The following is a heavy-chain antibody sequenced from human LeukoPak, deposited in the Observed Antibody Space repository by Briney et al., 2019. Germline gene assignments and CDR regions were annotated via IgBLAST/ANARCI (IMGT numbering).Heavy chain of an antibody. Sequence: PSETLSLTCTVSGYSISRGYYWGWIRQPPGKRVEGSGSIYHSGSTYYNPFLQSRVTIAIDTSKNQFSLKLSPLTAADKAAFYCAGVQHSGSSEWFDPWGQGTLVTVSS. CDR2: IYHSGST. CDR3: AGVQHSGSSEWFDP. V-gene: IGHV4-38-2*02. J-gene: IGHJ5*02. CDR1: GYSISRGYY. D-gene: IGHD6-6*01.